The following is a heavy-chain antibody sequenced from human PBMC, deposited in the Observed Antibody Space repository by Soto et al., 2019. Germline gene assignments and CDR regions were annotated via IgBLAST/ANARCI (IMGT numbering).Heavy chain of an antibody. V-gene: IGHV4-59*01. D-gene: IGHD4-17*01. J-gene: IGHJ5*02. CDR2: IHYSGST. CDR1: GGSISSYY. Sequence: QVQLQESGPGLVKPSETLSLTCTVSGGSISSYYWSWIRQPPGKGLEWIGYIHYSGSTNYNPSLTTRVTISEDTSKNQFSLKLSPVPAADTALYYCARLPWADYGGIFDPWGQGTLVTVSS. CDR3: ARLPWADYGGIFDP.